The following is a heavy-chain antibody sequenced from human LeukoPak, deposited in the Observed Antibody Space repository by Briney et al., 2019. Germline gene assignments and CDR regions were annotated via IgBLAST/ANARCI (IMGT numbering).Heavy chain of an antibody. Sequence: GGSLRLSCAASGFTFSSYAMRWVRQAPGKGLEWVAVISYDGSNKYYADSVKGRFTISRDNSKNTLYLQMNSLRAEDTAVYYCARAALRSSSCIDYWGQGTLVTVSS. D-gene: IGHD6-13*01. V-gene: IGHV3-30-3*01. CDR1: GFTFSSYA. CDR2: ISYDGSNK. J-gene: IGHJ4*02. CDR3: ARAALRSSSCIDY.